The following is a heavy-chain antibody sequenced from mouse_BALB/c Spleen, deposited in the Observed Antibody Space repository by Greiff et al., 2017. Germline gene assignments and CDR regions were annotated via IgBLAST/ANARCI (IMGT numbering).Heavy chain of an antibody. V-gene: IGHV5-6*02. Sequence: EVKLEESGGDLVKPGGSLKLSCAASGFTFSSYGMSWVRQTPDKRLEWVATISSGGSYTYYPDSVKGRFTISRDNAKNTLYLQMSSLKSEDTAMYYCARSLLRYGHDSYAMDYWGQGTSVTVSS. D-gene: IGHD1-2*01. CDR1: GFTFSSYG. CDR2: ISSGGSYT. J-gene: IGHJ4*01. CDR3: ARSLLRYGHDSYAMDY.